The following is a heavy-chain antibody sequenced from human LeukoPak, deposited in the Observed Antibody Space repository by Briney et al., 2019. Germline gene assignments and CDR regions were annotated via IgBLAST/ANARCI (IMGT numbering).Heavy chain of an antibody. D-gene: IGHD3-3*01. V-gene: IGHV3-30*02. Sequence: PGGSLRLSCAAPGFTFSTYGLHWVRQAPGKGLEWVAFIRYDGTYKYYADSVKGRFTISRDDSKNTLYLQMNSLRPEDTAVYSCAKGFLEWFFDYWGQGTLVTVSS. J-gene: IGHJ4*02. CDR1: GFTFSTYG. CDR3: AKGFLEWFFDY. CDR2: IRYDGTYK.